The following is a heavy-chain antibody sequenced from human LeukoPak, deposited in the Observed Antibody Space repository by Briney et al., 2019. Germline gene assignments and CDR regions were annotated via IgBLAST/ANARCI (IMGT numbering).Heavy chain of an antibody. D-gene: IGHD2-2*01. J-gene: IGHJ6*04. Sequence: SETLSLTCTVSGGSISSSSYYWGWIRQPPGKGLEWIGSIYYSGSTYYNPSLKSRVTISVDTSKNQFSLKLSSVTAADTAVYYCAGGLSGYCPTTTCSFWGEGTSVTVSS. CDR1: GGSISSSSYY. V-gene: IGHV4-39*01. CDR2: IYYSGST. CDR3: AGGLSGYCPTTTCSF.